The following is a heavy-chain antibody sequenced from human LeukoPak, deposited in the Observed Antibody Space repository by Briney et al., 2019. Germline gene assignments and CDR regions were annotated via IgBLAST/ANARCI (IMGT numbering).Heavy chain of an antibody. V-gene: IGHV3-74*01. CDR3: ARDSGQPNDYGGNSFDY. J-gene: IGHJ4*02. CDR1: GFTFSSYW. CDR2: INSDGSST. D-gene: IGHD4-23*01. Sequence: GGSLRLSCAASGFTFSSYWMHWVRQAPGKGLVWVSRINSDGSSTSYADSVKGRFTISRDNAKNTLYLQMNSLRAEDTAVYYCARDSGQPNDYGGNSFDYWGQGTLVTVSS.